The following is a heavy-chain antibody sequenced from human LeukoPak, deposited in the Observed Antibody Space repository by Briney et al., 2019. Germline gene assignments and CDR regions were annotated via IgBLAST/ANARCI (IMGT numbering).Heavy chain of an antibody. CDR2: INHSGST. Sequence: PSETLSLTCAVYGGSFSGYYWSWIRQPPGKGLEWIGEINHSGSTNYNPSLKSRVTISVDTSKNQFSLKLSSVTAADTAVYYCARGRLRWGWFDPWGQGTLVTVSS. D-gene: IGHD4-23*01. CDR1: GGSFSGYY. J-gene: IGHJ5*02. V-gene: IGHV4-34*01. CDR3: ARGRLRWGWFDP.